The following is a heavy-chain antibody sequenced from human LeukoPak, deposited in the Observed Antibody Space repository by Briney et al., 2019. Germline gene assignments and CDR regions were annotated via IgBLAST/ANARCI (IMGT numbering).Heavy chain of an antibody. Sequence: ASLKVSCKASSYTFDNSGISWVRQAPGQGLEWMGWINPHNGNTNYAQSVQGRVTMTTDTSTTTAYMELRSLRYDDTAVYYCVRGKGGNGWKGGGGENWGQGTLVTVSS. CDR1: SYTFDNSG. CDR3: VRGKGGNGWKGGGGEN. J-gene: IGHJ4*02. V-gene: IGHV1-18*01. CDR2: INPHNGNT. D-gene: IGHD3-16*01.